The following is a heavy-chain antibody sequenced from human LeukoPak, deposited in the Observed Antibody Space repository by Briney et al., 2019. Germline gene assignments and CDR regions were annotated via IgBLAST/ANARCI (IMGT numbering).Heavy chain of an antibody. CDR2: IYYSGST. Sequence: PSETLSLTCTVSGGSISSYYWSWIRQPPGKGLEWIGYIYYSGSTNYNPSLESRVTISVDTSKNQFSLKLSSVTAADTAVYYCARSYGKVDYWGQGTLVTVSS. J-gene: IGHJ4*02. V-gene: IGHV4-59*01. CDR3: ARSYGKVDY. CDR1: GGSISSYY. D-gene: IGHD5-18*01.